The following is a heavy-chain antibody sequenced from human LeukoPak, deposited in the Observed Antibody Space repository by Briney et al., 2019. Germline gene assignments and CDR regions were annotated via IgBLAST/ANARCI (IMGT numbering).Heavy chain of an antibody. CDR3: ARTPGRYSSSWSPQRYFDL. V-gene: IGHV4-34*01. CDR1: GGSFSGYY. CDR2: MNHSGST. Sequence: SESLSLTCAVYGGSFSGYYWGWIRQPAGKGLGWIGEMNHSGSTNYNPSLKSRVTISVDTSKNQFSLKLSSVTAADTAVYYCARTPGRYSSSWSPQRYFDLWGRGTLVTVSS. D-gene: IGHD6-13*01. J-gene: IGHJ2*01.